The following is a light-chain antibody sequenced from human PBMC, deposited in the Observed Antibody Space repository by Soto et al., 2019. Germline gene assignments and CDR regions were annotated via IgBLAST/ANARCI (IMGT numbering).Light chain of an antibody. CDR2: GAS. V-gene: IGKV3-20*01. CDR1: QSVSSNY. CDR3: QQYVSSPYT. J-gene: IGKJ2*01. Sequence: EIVLTQSPGTLSLSPGERATLSCRASQSVSSNYLAWYRQKPGQAPRLLIYGASNRATGISDRFSGSGSGTDFTLTISRLEPEDFAVYYCQQYVSSPYTFGQGTKLEIK.